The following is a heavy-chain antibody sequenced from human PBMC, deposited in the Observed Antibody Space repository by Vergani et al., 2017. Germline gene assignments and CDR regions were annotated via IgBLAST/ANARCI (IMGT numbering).Heavy chain of an antibody. D-gene: IGHD1-14*01. J-gene: IGHJ5*02. CDR3: SRELRLLYNRFDP. CDR2: TLYDGNNK. V-gene: IGHV3-33*01. CDR1: GFPLHQYG. Sequence: QVQLVESGGGVVQPGRSLRLSCAASGFPLHQYGLNWVPQAPGKGLEWVAVTLYDGNNKQYADSVKGRFTISRDNSKSTMYLKLNSLRDEDTCVYYCSRELRLLYNRFDPWGQGTLVTVSS.